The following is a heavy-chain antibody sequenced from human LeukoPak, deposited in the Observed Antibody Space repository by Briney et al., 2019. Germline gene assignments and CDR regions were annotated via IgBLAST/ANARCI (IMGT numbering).Heavy chain of an antibody. CDR1: GFTFSLYP. Sequence: GGPLALSCGVSGFTFSLYPKSGARQATGGGLEWVANIKDDGSEKNYVESVKGRFTISRDNVKKSVYLQINNLRAEDTAVYYCARVDAGGFWRLSHAFDIWGQGTTVTVSS. J-gene: IGHJ3*02. CDR3: ARVDAGGFWRLSHAFDI. D-gene: IGHD3-3*01. CDR2: IKDDGSEK. V-gene: IGHV3-7*01.